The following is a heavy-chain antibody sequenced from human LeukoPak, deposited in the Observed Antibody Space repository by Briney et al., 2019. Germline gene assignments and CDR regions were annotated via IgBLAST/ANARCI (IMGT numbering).Heavy chain of an antibody. Sequence: GGSLRLSCAASGFTLSTYWMDWVRQAPGKGLEWVAYIWYDGSNKHYPDSVKGRFTISRDNSKNTVVLQMDSLRAEDTAVYYCAKDGDRQFDLDVWAKGPRSPSP. CDR1: GFTLSTYW. CDR2: IWYDGSNK. J-gene: IGHJ6*02. CDR3: AKDGDRQFDLDV. D-gene: IGHD3-10*01. V-gene: IGHV3-30*02.